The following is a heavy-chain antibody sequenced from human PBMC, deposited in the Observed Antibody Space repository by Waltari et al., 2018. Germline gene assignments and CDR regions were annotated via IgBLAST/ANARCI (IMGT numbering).Heavy chain of an antibody. J-gene: IGHJ4*02. CDR2: IIHNLGIA. V-gene: IGHV1-69*01. CDR3: ARDRGDGRYPVDY. CDR1: RATFRSYA. D-gene: IGHD3-10*01. Sequence: QVPLVQSGAEVLKPGSSVQVSCKASRATFRSYASRCVRPAPAQGLEWMGGIIHNLGIANYAQKVQGRVTITANEATSTAYMELSGLRSEDTAVYDCARDRGDGRYPVDYWGQGTLVTVSS.